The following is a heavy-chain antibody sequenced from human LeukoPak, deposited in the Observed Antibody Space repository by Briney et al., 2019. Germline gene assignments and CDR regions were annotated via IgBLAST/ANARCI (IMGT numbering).Heavy chain of an antibody. CDR1: GGSISSYY. Sequence: SSETLSLTCTVSGGSISSYYWSWIRQPPGKGLEWIGYIYYSGSTNYNPSLKSRVTISVDTSKNQFSLKLSSVTAADTAVYYCAREDYGGNSDYWGQGTLVTVSS. V-gene: IGHV4-59*01. CDR2: IYYSGST. CDR3: AREDYGGNSDY. D-gene: IGHD4-23*01. J-gene: IGHJ4*02.